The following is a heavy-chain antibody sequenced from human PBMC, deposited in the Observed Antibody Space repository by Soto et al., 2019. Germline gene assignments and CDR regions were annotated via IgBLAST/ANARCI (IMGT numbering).Heavy chain of an antibody. Sequence: QVQLVESGGGVVQPGRSLRLSCAASGFTSNSYGMHWVRQAPGKGLEWVAIISFDGNNKYYTDSVKGRFTISRDNSKNTLFLQMNSLRAEDTAVYYCAKGFFPLLYHGDSLDFWGQGTLVTVSS. CDR2: ISFDGNNK. CDR3: AKGFFPLLYHGDSLDF. V-gene: IGHV3-30*18. D-gene: IGHD4-17*01. CDR1: GFTSNSYG. J-gene: IGHJ4*02.